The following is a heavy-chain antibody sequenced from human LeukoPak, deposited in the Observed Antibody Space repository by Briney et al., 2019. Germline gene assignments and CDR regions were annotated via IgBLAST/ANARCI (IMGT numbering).Heavy chain of an antibody. J-gene: IGHJ3*02. CDR3: ARGVWFGERPDAFDI. CDR1: GLTFSSYW. Sequence: GGSLRLSCAAPGLTFSSYWMHWVRQAPGEGLVRVSRINSDGSSTSYADSVKGRFTISRDNAKNTLSLQMSSLRAEDTAVYYCARGVWFGERPDAFDIWGQGTMVTVSS. V-gene: IGHV3-74*01. CDR2: INSDGSST. D-gene: IGHD3-10*01.